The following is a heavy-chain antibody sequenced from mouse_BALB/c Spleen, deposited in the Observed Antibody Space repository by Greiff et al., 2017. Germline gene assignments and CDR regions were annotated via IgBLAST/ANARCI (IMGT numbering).Heavy chain of an antibody. D-gene: IGHD2-4*01. CDR3: AREGKTSYDYEDYAMDY. J-gene: IGHJ4*01. CDR2: ISDGGSYT. V-gene: IGHV5-4*02. CDR1: GFTFSDYY. Sequence: EVMLVESGGGLVKPGGSLKLSCAASGFTFSDYYMYWVRQTPEKRLEWVATISDGGSYTYYPDSVKGRFTISRDNAKNNLYLQMSSLKSEDTAMYYCAREGKTSYDYEDYAMDYWGQGTSVTVSS.